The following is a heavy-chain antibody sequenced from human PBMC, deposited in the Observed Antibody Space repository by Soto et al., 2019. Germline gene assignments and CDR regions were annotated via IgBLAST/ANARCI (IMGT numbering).Heavy chain of an antibody. CDR2: ISSSGDSS. J-gene: IGHJ5*01. CDR3: ARVYCITTTCRVQALDS. V-gene: IGHV3-48*03. Sequence: EVQLVESGGGLAQPGGSVRLTCAGSGLVVSSNEMNWVRQAPGKTLEWVSYISSSGDSSYYADSVKGRFTISRDNARKSLYLQMNSLRAEDTAVYYCARVYCITTTCRVQALDSWGQGTLVTFSS. D-gene: IGHD3-10*01. CDR1: GLVVSSNE.